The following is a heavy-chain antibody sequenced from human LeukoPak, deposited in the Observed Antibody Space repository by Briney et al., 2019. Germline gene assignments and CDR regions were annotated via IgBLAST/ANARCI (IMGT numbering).Heavy chain of an antibody. CDR3: ASLRYSSGWYEGVFDY. CDR2: IKQDGGEK. Sequence: GGSLRLSCAASGFTFSSYWMSWVRQAPGKGLEWVANIKQDGGEKYYVDSVKGRFTISRDNAKNSLYLQMNSQRAEDTAVYYCASLRYSSGWYEGVFDYWGQGTLVTVSS. CDR1: GFTFSSYW. J-gene: IGHJ4*02. D-gene: IGHD6-19*01. V-gene: IGHV3-7*05.